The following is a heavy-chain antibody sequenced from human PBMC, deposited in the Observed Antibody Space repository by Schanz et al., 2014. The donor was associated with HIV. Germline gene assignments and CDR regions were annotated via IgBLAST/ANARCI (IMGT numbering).Heavy chain of an antibody. D-gene: IGHD6-19*01. CDR2: ISPNNGAT. J-gene: IGHJ2*01. CDR1: GYTFTTYY. Sequence: QVQLVQSGAEVKKPGASVRVSCKASGYTFTTYYIHWVRQAPGQGLEWLGWISPNNGATNYAQKFQGRVTLTRARSISTAAMELSGLTSDDTAAYYCARTSGWSNRAWWYFDLWGRGTLVTVSS. V-gene: IGHV1-2*02. CDR3: ARTSGWSNRAWWYFDL.